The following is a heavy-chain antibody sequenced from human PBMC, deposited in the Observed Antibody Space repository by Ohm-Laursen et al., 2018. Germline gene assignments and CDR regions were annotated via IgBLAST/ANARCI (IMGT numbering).Heavy chain of an antibody. D-gene: IGHD3-22*01. V-gene: IGHV4-34*01. Sequence: SETLSLTCAVYGGSFSGYYWSWIRQPPGKGLEWIGEINHSGSTNYNPSLKSRVTISVDTSKNQFSLKLSSVTAADTAVYYCARVDEDYYDSSGSYFDYWGQGTLVTVSS. CDR2: INHSGST. CDR1: GGSFSGYY. J-gene: IGHJ4*02. CDR3: ARVDEDYYDSSGSYFDY.